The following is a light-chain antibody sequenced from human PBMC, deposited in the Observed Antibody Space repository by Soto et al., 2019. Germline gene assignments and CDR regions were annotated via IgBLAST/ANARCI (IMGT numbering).Light chain of an antibody. CDR2: KAS. V-gene: IGKV1-5*03. CDR1: QTINNW. CDR3: QQYHIYSS. Sequence: DIQMTQSPSTLSASVGDRVTITCRASQTINNWLAWFQQKPGKAPKLLISKASTLESGVPSRFSGSGSGTEFTLTLSSLQPDDFATYYSQQYHIYSSFGQGTKVEIK. J-gene: IGKJ1*01.